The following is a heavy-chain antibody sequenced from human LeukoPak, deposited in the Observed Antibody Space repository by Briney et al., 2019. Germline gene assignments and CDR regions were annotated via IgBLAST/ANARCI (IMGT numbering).Heavy chain of an antibody. D-gene: IGHD1-26*01. V-gene: IGHV3-23*01. Sequence: GGSLRLSCAASGFTFSQYAMTWVRRAPGKGLEWLSGISGSGDSSHYADSVKGRFTISRDNAKNSLFLQVNSLRAEDTAVYYCARSSGTYHFDYWGQGTLVTVSS. J-gene: IGHJ4*02. CDR3: ARSSGTYHFDY. CDR2: ISGSGDSS. CDR1: GFTFSQYA.